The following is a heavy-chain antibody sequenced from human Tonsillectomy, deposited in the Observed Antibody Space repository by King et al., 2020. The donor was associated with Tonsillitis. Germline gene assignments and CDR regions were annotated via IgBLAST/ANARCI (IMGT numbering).Heavy chain of an antibody. D-gene: IGHD6-13*01. CDR3: ARGQYSSSWLYFDY. Sequence: QVQLVESGGGVVQPGRSLRLSCAASGFTFSSYAMHWVRQAPGKGLEWVAVISYDGSNKYYADSVKGRFTISRDNSKNTLYLQMNSLRAEDTAVYYCARGQYSSSWLYFDYWGQGTLVTVSS. V-gene: IGHV3-30*04. J-gene: IGHJ4*02. CDR1: GFTFSSYA. CDR2: ISYDGSNK.